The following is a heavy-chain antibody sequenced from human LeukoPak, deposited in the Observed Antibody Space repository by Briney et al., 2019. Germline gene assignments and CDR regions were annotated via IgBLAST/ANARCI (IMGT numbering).Heavy chain of an antibody. CDR2: IYPGDSDT. Sequence: ASVKVSCKASGYSFTSYWIGWVRQMPGKGLEWMGIIYPGDSDTRYSPSFQGQVTISADKSISTAYLQWSSLKASDTAMYYCARQYCSGGSCYSGGMDVWGQGTTVTVSS. CDR3: ARQYCSGGSCYSGGMDV. CDR1: GYSFTSYW. V-gene: IGHV5-51*01. D-gene: IGHD2-15*01. J-gene: IGHJ6*02.